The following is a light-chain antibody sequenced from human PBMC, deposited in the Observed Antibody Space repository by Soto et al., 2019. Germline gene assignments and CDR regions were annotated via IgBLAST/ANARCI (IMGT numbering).Light chain of an antibody. J-gene: IGKJ1*01. CDR3: QQSYSDPPWT. V-gene: IGKV1-39*01. CDR2: AAS. CDR1: QSISTY. Sequence: DIPMTQSPSSLSASVGDRVTITCRASQSISTYLNWYQQKPGKAPKLLIYAASSLQSGVPSRFSGSASGTDFTLTISSLQPEDFATYYCQQSYSDPPWTFGQGTKVEIK.